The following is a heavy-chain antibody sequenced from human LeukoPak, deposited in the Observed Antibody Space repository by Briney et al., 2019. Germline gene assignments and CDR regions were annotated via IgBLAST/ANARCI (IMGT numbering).Heavy chain of an antibody. CDR2: INHSGST. CDR1: GGPFSGYY. V-gene: IGHV4-34*01. CDR3: ARGRRSSWYHDY. D-gene: IGHD6-13*01. J-gene: IGHJ4*02. Sequence: SETLSLTCAVYGGPFSGYYWGWIRQPPGKGLEWIGEINHSGSTNYNPSLKSRVTISVDTSKNQFSLKLSSVTAADTAVYYCARGRRSSWYHDYWGQGTLVTVSS.